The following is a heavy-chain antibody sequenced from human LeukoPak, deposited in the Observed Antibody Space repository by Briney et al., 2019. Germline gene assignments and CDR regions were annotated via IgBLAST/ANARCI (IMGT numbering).Heavy chain of an antibody. CDR3: ARPGGCSSTSCHQADDAFDI. CDR1: GYTFTSYD. D-gene: IGHD2-2*01. CDR2: IIPIFGTA. V-gene: IGHV1-69*13. J-gene: IGHJ3*02. Sequence: ASVKVSCKASGYTFTSYDISWVRQAPGQGLEWMGGIIPIFGTANYAQKFQGRVTITADESTSTAYMELSSLRSEDTAVYYCARPGGCSSTSCHQADDAFDIWGQGTMVTVSS.